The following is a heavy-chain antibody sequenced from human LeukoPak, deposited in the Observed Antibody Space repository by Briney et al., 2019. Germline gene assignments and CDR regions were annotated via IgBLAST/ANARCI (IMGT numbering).Heavy chain of an antibody. Sequence: SETLCLTCAVSGVSISSYDWSWVRQPPGKGLEWVGDICYSGSTNYNPSLKTRVTISADTSTNQSSLKLSSVTAADTAVHYCAGGGNYYESSSYWLWGQGTLVTVSS. V-gene: IGHV4-59*01. CDR1: GVSISSYD. J-gene: IGHJ4*02. D-gene: IGHD3-22*01. CDR2: ICYSGST. CDR3: AGGGNYYESSSYWL.